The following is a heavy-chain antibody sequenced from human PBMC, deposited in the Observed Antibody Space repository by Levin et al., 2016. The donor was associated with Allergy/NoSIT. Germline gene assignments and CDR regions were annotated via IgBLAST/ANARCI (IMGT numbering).Heavy chain of an antibody. J-gene: IGHJ6*03. CDR1: GFTFSSYS. Sequence: GESLKISCAASGFTFSSYSMNWVRQAPGKGLEWVSSISSSSSYIYYADSVKGRFTISRDNAKNSLYLQMNSLRAEDTAVYYCARGDCSSTSCLDVDYYYYMDVWGKGTTVTVSS. CDR2: ISSSSSYI. V-gene: IGHV3-21*01. D-gene: IGHD2-2*01. CDR3: ARGDCSSTSCLDVDYYYYMDV.